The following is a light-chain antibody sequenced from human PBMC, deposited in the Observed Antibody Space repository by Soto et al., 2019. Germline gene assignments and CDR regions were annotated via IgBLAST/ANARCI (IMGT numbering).Light chain of an antibody. Sequence: DIQMTQSPSSLSASVGDRVTITCRASQDISVYLAWYQQKPGKVPKLLIYSASTFQSGVPSRFSGSGSGTDFNLTISSLQSEDVATYYCQKFNTAPLTFGQGTRLEIK. CDR2: SAS. CDR1: QDISVY. CDR3: QKFNTAPLT. V-gene: IGKV1-27*01. J-gene: IGKJ5*01.